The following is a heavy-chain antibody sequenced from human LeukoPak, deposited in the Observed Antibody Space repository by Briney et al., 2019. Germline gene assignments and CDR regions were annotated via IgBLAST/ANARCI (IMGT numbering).Heavy chain of an antibody. D-gene: IGHD3-3*01. J-gene: IGHJ4*02. V-gene: IGHV4-38-2*01. CDR2: IYHSGST. CDR1: GYSISSGYY. CDR3: ASPGAFWSGYAIFDY. Sequence: KPSETLSLTCAVSGYSISSGYYWGWIRQPPGKGLEWIGSIYHSGSTYYNPSLKSRVTISVDTSKNQFSLKPSSVTAADTAVYYCASPGAFWSGYAIFDYWGQGTLVTVSS.